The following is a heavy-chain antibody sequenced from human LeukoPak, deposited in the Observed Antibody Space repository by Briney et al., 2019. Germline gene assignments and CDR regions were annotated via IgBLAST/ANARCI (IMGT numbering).Heavy chain of an antibody. J-gene: IGHJ5*02. CDR2: INPSGGST. CDR3: ASDSSKSSLADP. V-gene: IGHV1-46*01. D-gene: IGHD2-2*01. CDR1: GYTLTGYY. Sequence: ASVKVSCKASGYTLTGYYIHWVRQAPGQGLEWMGIINPSGGSTSCAQKFQGRVTMTSDTSTSTVYMELSSLRSEDTAVYYCASDSSKSSLADPWGQGTLVTVSS.